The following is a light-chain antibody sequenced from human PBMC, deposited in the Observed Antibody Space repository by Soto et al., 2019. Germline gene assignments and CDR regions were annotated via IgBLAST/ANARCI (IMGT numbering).Light chain of an antibody. J-gene: IGKJ2*01. CDR3: QQHGTSPYT. CDR1: QSLRSSY. CDR2: GAS. V-gene: IGKV3-20*01. Sequence: EVVLTQSPNTLSLSPGERATLSCWASQSLRSSYLAWYQRKPGQAPRLLMFGASRRATGIPDRFNGSGSGTDFILTISRLEPEDVAVYYCQQHGTSPYTFGRGTVLEIK.